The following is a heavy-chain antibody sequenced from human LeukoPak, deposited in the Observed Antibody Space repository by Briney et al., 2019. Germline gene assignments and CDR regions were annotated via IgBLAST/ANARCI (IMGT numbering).Heavy chain of an antibody. CDR1: GGSFSGYY. D-gene: IGHD4-23*01. Sequence: SETLSLTCAVYGGSFSGYYWSWIRQPAGKGLEWIGRIYTSGSTNYNPSLKSRVTMSVDTSKNQFSLKLSSVTAADTAVYYCASDADRYGGLSWFDPWGQGTLVTVSS. J-gene: IGHJ5*02. V-gene: IGHV4-59*10. CDR3: ASDADRYGGLSWFDP. CDR2: IYTSGST.